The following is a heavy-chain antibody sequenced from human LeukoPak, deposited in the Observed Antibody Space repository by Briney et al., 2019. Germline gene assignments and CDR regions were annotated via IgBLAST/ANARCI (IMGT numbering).Heavy chain of an antibody. D-gene: IGHD4-17*01. J-gene: IGHJ4*02. V-gene: IGHV1-46*01. CDR2: INPSGGST. CDR3: ARDVRSGATVRYFDY. Sequence: ASVKVSCKASGYTFTSYYMHWVRPAPGQGLEWMGIINPSGGSTSYAQKFQGRVTMTRDTSTSTVYMELSSLRSEDTAVYYCARDVRSGATVRYFDYWGQGTLVTVSS. CDR1: GYTFTSYY.